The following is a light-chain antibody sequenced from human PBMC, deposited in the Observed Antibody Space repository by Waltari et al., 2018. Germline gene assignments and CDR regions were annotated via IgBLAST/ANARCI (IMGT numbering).Light chain of an antibody. J-gene: IGKJ4*01. V-gene: IGKV3-15*01. CDR1: ERVGTT. CDR3: QHYKIRPLT. CDR2: GAS. Sequence: EIVMTESPATLSVSPGETATLSCRASERVGTTLAWYQQKPGLAPRPLIYGASTRATGGPARFTGSGSGTEFTLTISSLQTEDFGVYFCQHYKIRPLTFGGGTKVEI.